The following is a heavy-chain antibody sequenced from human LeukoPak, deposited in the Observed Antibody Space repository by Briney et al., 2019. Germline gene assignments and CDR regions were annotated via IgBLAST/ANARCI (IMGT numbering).Heavy chain of an antibody. D-gene: IGHD3-22*01. V-gene: IGHV4-61*02. J-gene: IGHJ5*02. CDR1: GGSISSGSYY. CDR2: IYTSGST. Sequence: SETLPLTCTVSGGSISSGSYYWSWIRQPAGQGLEWIGRIYTSGSTNYHPSLKSRVTISVDTSKNQFSLKLSSVTAADTAVYYCARAPTISGYYENWFDPWGQGTLVTVSS. CDR3: ARAPTISGYYENWFDP.